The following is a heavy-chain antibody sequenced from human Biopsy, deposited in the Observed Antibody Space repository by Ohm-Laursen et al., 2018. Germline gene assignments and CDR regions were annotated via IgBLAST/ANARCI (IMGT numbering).Heavy chain of an antibody. V-gene: IGHV1-18*01. Sequence: GASVKVSCKASGYTFTSFDISWVRQAPGQGLEWMGWISTYNDDTNIAQKFQGRVSMTTDTSTRTAYMELRSLRSGDTAIYFCARDPGYDFWSGSDPFDIWGQGTLVTVS. CDR2: ISTYNDDT. D-gene: IGHD3-3*01. CDR3: ARDPGYDFWSGSDPFDI. CDR1: GYTFTSFD. J-gene: IGHJ3*02.